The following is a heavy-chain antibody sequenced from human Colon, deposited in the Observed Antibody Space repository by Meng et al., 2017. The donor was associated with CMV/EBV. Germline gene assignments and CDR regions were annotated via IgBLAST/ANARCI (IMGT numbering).Heavy chain of an antibody. D-gene: IGHD2-2*01. J-gene: IGHJ6*02. CDR1: GFTFSSYA. Sequence: GESLKISCAASGFTFSSYAMHWVRQAPGKGLEWVAVISYDGSNKYYADSVKGRFTISRDNSKNTLYLQMNSLRAEDTAVYYCARDRCSSTSCYGVYYYYYYGMDVWGQGTTVTVSS. CDR2: ISYDGSNK. CDR3: ARDRCSSTSCYGVYYYYYYGMDV. V-gene: IGHV3-30*04.